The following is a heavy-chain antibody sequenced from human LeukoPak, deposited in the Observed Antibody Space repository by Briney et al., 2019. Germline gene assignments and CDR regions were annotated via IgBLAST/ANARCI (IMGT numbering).Heavy chain of an antibody. Sequence: GSLRLSCTASGFTFSDYYMSWFRQAPGKGLEWLSHISGSGRTIHYADSVKGRLTASRDTAKNSLYLQMNDLRAEDTAVYYCAKDLTGTYDFDFWGQGTMVTVSS. J-gene: IGHJ3*01. CDR3: AKDLTGTYDFDF. V-gene: IGHV3-11*04. CDR2: ISGSGRTI. CDR1: GFTFSDYY. D-gene: IGHD7-27*01.